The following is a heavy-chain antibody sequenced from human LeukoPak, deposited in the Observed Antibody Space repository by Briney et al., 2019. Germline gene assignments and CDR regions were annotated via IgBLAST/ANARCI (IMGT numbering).Heavy chain of an antibody. Sequence: PSETLSLTCTVSGASISSYYWSWIRQPAGKGLEWIGRIYTSGSTNYNPSLKSRVTISVDTSKNQFSLKLSSVTAADTAVYYCARDSMEVAVAVPFDYWGQGTLVTVSS. V-gene: IGHV4-4*07. CDR3: ARDSMEVAVAVPFDY. J-gene: IGHJ4*02. CDR1: GASISSYY. CDR2: IYTSGST. D-gene: IGHD6-19*01.